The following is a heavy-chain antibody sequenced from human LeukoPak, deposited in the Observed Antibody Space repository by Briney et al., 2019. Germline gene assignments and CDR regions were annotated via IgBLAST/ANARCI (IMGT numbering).Heavy chain of an antibody. CDR3: ARGEWELLLYFDY. J-gene: IGHJ4*02. CDR2: IYYSGST. V-gene: IGHV4-59*11. CDR1: GGSISSHY. Sequence: SETLSLTCTVSGGSISSHYWSWIRQPPGKGLEWIGYIYYSGSTNYNSSLKSRVTISVDTSKNQFSLKLSSVTAADTAVYYCARGEWELLLYFDYWGQGTLVTVSS. D-gene: IGHD1-26*01.